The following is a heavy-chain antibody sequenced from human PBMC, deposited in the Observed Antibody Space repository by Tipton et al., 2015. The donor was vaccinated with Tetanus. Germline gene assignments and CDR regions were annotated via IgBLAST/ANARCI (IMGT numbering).Heavy chain of an antibody. CDR3: ARLTGHSMDVVDYYYFGMDV. CDR1: GGSISSSPYF. D-gene: IGHD2-21*01. Sequence: TLSLTCTVSGGSISSSPYFWNWFRQYPGKGLEWIGYIYYSGSTHYNPSLKSRLVMSVDLSKNQFFLNLSSVTAADTAMYYCARLTGHSMDVVDYYYFGMDVWGQGTKVTVSS. CDR2: IYYSGST. J-gene: IGHJ6*02. V-gene: IGHV4-31*03.